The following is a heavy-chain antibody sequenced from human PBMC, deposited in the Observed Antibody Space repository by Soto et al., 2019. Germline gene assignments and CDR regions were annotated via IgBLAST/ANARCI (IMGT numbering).Heavy chain of an antibody. CDR3: ARSFTVLRYFDWSNNWFDP. D-gene: IGHD3-9*01. CDR1: GGSFSGYY. J-gene: IGHJ5*02. CDR2: INHSGST. V-gene: IGHV4-34*01. Sequence: PSETLSLTCAVYGGSFSGYYWSWIRQPPGKGLEWIGEINHSGSTNYNPSLKSRVTISVDTSKNQFSLKLSSVTAADTAAYYCARSFTVLRYFDWSNNWFDPWGQGTLVTVSS.